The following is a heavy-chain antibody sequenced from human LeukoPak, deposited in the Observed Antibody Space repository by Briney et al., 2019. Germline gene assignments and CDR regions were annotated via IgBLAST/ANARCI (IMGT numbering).Heavy chain of an antibody. CDR3: ARALYSDYYSYLNWFDP. J-gene: IGHJ5*02. D-gene: IGHD5-12*01. CDR2: INPNSGGT. Sequence: GASVKVSCKASGYTFTDYYIHWVRQAPGQGLEWMGWINPNSGGTSYAQNFQGRVTMTRDTSISTAYMELSRLRSDDTAVYYCARALYSDYYSYLNWFDPWGQGTLVTVSS. V-gene: IGHV1-2*02. CDR1: GYTFTDYY.